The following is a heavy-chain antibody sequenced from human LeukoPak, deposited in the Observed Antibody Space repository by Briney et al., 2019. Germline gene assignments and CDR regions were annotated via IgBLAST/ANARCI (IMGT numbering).Heavy chain of an antibody. D-gene: IGHD4/OR15-4a*01. Sequence: SETLSLTCTVSGGPISSYYWSWIRQPPGKGLEWIGYIYHSGSTNYNPSLKSRVTISVDTSKNQFSLNLNSVIAADTAVYYCASGAAFDYWGQGTLVTVSS. CDR1: GGPISSYY. J-gene: IGHJ4*02. CDR2: IYHSGST. CDR3: ASGAAFDY. V-gene: IGHV4-59*01.